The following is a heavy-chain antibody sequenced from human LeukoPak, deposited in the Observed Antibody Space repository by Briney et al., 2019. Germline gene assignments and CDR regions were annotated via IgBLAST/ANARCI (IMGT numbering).Heavy chain of an antibody. CDR2: ISSSSSYI. CDR3: ARDRLVVVAATSMDY. J-gene: IGHJ4*02. Sequence: GGSLRLSCAASGFTFSDYYMSWVRQAPGKGLEWVSSISSSSSYIYYADSVKGRFTISRDNAKNSLYLQMNSLRAEDTAVYYCARDRLVVVAATSMDYWGQGTLVTVSS. D-gene: IGHD2-15*01. V-gene: IGHV3-21*01. CDR1: GFTFSDYY.